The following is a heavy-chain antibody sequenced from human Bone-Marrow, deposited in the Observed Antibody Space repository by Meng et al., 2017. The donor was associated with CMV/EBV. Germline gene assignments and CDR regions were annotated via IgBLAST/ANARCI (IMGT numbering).Heavy chain of an antibody. D-gene: IGHD4-17*01. CDR3: AKDRSVRGTTDYFDY. CDR2: ISGSGGST. V-gene: IGHV3-23*01. CDR1: GFTFSSYA. J-gene: IGHJ4*02. Sequence: GFTFSSYAMSWVRRAPGKGLEWVSVISGSGGSTYNADSVKGRFTISRDNSKNTLYLQMNSLRAEDTAVYYCAKDRSVRGTTDYFDYWGQGTLVTVSS.